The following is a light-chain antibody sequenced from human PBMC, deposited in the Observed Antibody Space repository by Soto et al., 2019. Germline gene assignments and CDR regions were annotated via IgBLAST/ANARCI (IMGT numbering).Light chain of an antibody. CDR3: QTWGTGSWV. CDR1: SEHIIYG. J-gene: IGLJ3*02. CDR2: IHPDGSH. V-gene: IGLV4-69*01. Sequence: QSVLTQSPSASASLGASVKLTCTLSSEHIIYGIAWHQQQPEKGPRYLMKIHPDGSHTRGDGIPDPFSGSLSGAERYLTISSLQAEDEADYYCQTWGTGSWVFGGGTKLTVL.